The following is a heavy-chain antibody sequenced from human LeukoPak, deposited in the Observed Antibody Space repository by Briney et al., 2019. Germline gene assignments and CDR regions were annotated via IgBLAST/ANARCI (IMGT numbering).Heavy chain of an antibody. CDR2: IKSKTDGGTT. D-gene: IGHD6-13*01. CDR3: TRKGAAAFFDY. V-gene: IGHV3-15*01. CDR1: GFIFNNDW. Sequence: GGSLRLSCAASGFIFNNDWMSWVRQAPGKGLEWVGRIKSKTDGGTTDYAPPVKGRFTIPRHDSKNTVYLQMNSLKTEDTAVYYCTRKGAAAFFDYWGQGTLVTVSS. J-gene: IGHJ4*02.